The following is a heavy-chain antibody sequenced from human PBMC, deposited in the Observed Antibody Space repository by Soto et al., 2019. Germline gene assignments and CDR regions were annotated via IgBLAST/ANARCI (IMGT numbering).Heavy chain of an antibody. CDR3: TRDRYYDSSGSDAFDI. J-gene: IGHJ3*02. V-gene: IGHV3-49*03. Sequence: PGGSLRLSCTASGFTFGDYAMSWFRQAPGKGLEWVGFIRSKAYGGTTEYAASVKGRFTISRDDSKSIAYLQMNSLTTEDTAVYYCTRDRYYDSSGSDAFDIWGQGTMVTVSS. CDR2: IRSKAYGGTT. D-gene: IGHD3-22*01. CDR1: GFTFGDYA.